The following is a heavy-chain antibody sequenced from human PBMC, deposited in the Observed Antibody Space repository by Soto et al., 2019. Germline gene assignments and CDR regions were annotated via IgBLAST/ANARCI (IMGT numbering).Heavy chain of an antibody. J-gene: IGHJ4*02. V-gene: IGHV4-59*08. CDR2: IYYSGST. CDR1: RGSISSYY. D-gene: IGHD3-22*01. CDR3: ARQRADYYDSSGYHWFDY. Sequence: SETLSLTCTVSRGSISSYYWSWLRQPPGKGLEWIGYIYYSGSTNYNPSLKSRVTISVDTSKNQFSLKLSSVTAADTAVYYCARQRADYYDSSGYHWFDYWGQGTLVTVSS.